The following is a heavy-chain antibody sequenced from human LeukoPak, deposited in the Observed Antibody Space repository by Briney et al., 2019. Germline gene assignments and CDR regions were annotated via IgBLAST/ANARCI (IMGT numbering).Heavy chain of an antibody. V-gene: IGHV4-59*01. Sequence: PSETLSLTCTVSGGSISSYYWSWIRQPPGKGLEWIGYIYYSGSTNYNPSLKSRVTISVDTSKNQFSLKLSSVTAADTAVYYSARDGYYYDSSGYSPWGQGTLVTVSS. D-gene: IGHD3-22*01. CDR3: ARDGYYYDSSGYSP. J-gene: IGHJ5*02. CDR2: IYYSGST. CDR1: GGSISSYY.